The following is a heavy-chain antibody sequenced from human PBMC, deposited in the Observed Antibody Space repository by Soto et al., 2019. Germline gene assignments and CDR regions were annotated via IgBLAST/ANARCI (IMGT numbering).Heavy chain of an antibody. CDR2: INPTTGAT. CDR1: GYTFTAQY. Sequence: GASVKVSCKASGYTFTAQYLHWVRKAPGGGLEWMGWINPTTGATRYAQKFQGRVTMTRDTSMSTAYLEVRSLRPDDTAVYYCAKGDSSWVSWFDPWGQGTLVTVSS. J-gene: IGHJ5*02. CDR3: AKGDSSWVSWFDP. D-gene: IGHD6-19*01. V-gene: IGHV1-2*02.